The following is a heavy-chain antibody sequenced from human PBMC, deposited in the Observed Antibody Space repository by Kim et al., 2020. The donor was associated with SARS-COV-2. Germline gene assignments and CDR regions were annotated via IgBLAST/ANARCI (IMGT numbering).Heavy chain of an antibody. Sequence: ASVKVSCKASGYTFTSYGISWVRQAPGQGLEWMGWISAYNGNTNYAQKLQGRVTMTTDTSTSTAYMELRSLRSDDTAVYYCARDRVAAAHLDYYYYGMDVWGQGPTVTVSS. CDR3: ARDRVAAAHLDYYYYGMDV. V-gene: IGHV1-18*01. J-gene: IGHJ6*02. D-gene: IGHD6-13*01. CDR1: GYTFTSYG. CDR2: ISAYNGNT.